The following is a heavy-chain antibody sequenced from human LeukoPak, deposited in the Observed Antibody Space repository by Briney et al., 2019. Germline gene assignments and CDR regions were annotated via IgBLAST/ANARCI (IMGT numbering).Heavy chain of an antibody. D-gene: IGHD3-22*01. Sequence: SETLSLTCTVSGGSISSYYWSWIRQPPGKGLEWIGHIYYSGSTNYNPSLKSRVTISVDTSKNQFSLKLTSVTAADSAVYYCARHHDSGYYYFDDWGQGTLVTVSS. CDR2: IYYSGST. V-gene: IGHV4-59*08. J-gene: IGHJ4*02. CDR1: GGSISSYY. CDR3: ARHHDSGYYYFDD.